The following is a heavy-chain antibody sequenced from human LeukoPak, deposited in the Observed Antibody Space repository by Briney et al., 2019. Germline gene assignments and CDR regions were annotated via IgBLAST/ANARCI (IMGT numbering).Heavy chain of an antibody. D-gene: IGHD3-16*01. CDR3: TASRGVWGALDAWDDAFDI. CDR2: IRSKANSYAT. Sequence: GGSLRLSCAASGFTFSGSAMHWVRQASGKGLEWVGRIRSKANSYATAYAASVKGRFTISTDDSKNTAYLQMNSLKTEDTAVYYCTASRGVWGALDAWDDAFDIWGQGTMVTVSS. CDR1: GFTFSGSA. V-gene: IGHV3-73*01. J-gene: IGHJ3*02.